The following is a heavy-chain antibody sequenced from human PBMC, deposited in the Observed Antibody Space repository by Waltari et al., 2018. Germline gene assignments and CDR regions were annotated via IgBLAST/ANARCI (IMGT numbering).Heavy chain of an antibody. D-gene: IGHD3-22*01. V-gene: IGHV4-59*02. CDR1: GDSVSTYY. J-gene: IGHJ6*03. CDR2: IFYGGST. Sequence: QVQLQQSGPRLVKPSETLSLTCSVSGDSVSTYYSNCIRQSPGKGLESIGYIFYGGSTKYNPSLESRVSISLDTSKNQFSLKLSSVTAADTAVYYCARWVNYDASGPLLGYYMDVWGKGTTVTVSS. CDR3: ARWVNYDASGPLLGYYMDV.